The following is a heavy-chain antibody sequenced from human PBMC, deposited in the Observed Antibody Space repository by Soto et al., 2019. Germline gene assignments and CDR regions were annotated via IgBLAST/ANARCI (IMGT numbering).Heavy chain of an antibody. CDR3: ARDPGTSLIDY. D-gene: IGHD1-1*01. CDR2: IKQDGSEK. Sequence: EVQLVESGGGLVQPGGSLRLSCAASGFTFSSYWMSWVRQSPGKGLEWVANIKQDGSEKYYVDSVKGRFTISRDNAKNSLYLQMNSLRAEDTAVYYCARDPGTSLIDYWGQGTLVTVSS. CDR1: GFTFSSYW. V-gene: IGHV3-7*01. J-gene: IGHJ4*02.